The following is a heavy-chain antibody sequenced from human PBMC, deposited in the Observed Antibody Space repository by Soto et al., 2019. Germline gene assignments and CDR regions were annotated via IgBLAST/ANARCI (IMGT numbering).Heavy chain of an antibody. CDR2: INHSEST. V-gene: IGHV4-34*01. J-gene: IGHJ4*02. D-gene: IGHD4-17*01. CDR1: GGSFSGYY. Sequence: SETLSLTCAVYGGSFSGYYWSWIRQPPGKGLEWIGEINHSESTTYNPSLKSRVTISVDTSKNQFSLKLSSVTAADTAVYYCARGAHDYGGNYFDYWGQGTLVTVSS. CDR3: ARGAHDYGGNYFDY.